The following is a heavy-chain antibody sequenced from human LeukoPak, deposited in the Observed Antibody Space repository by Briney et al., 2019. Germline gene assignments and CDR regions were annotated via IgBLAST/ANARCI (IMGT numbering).Heavy chain of an antibody. Sequence: SGGSLRLSCAASGFTFSSYSMNCVRQAPGKGLEWGASITSRRSYIYYADSVKGRFTLSRDNAKNSLCLQMNSLRAEDTAVYYCARGDILTGYPFSAAGDDAFDIWGQGTVVTVSS. CDR1: GFTFSSYS. CDR2: ITSRRSYI. CDR3: ARGDILTGYPFSAAGDDAFDI. D-gene: IGHD3-9*01. J-gene: IGHJ3*02. V-gene: IGHV3-21*01.